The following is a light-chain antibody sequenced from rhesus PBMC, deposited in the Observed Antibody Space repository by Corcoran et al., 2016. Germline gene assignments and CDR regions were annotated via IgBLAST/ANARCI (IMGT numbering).Light chain of an antibody. CDR3: LQTSKWPYT. V-gene: IGKV3-24*03. CDR2: GAS. J-gene: IGKJ2*01. Sequence: EIVMTQSPATLALSPGERAILSCRASQSVSSYLTWYQQKPGQPPRLLFYGASPRATGIPARFSGSGSGTEFTLTISGLEVEDVGVYFCLQTSKWPYTFGQGTKVEIK. CDR1: QSVSSY.